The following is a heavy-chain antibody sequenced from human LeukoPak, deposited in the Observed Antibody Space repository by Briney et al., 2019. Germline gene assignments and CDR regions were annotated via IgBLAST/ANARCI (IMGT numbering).Heavy chain of an antibody. CDR2: ISSSGSSI. J-gene: IGHJ4*02. D-gene: IGHD6-19*01. Sequence: PGGSLRLSCAASGFTFSNHDLTWVRQAPGKGLEWVSYISSSGSSIYYTDSVKGRFTISRDNAKKSLYLQMNSLRAEDTAVYYCVKGGPNSSGWYVSFDYWGQGTLVTVSS. V-gene: IGHV3-48*03. CDR3: VKGGPNSSGWYVSFDY. CDR1: GFTFSNHD.